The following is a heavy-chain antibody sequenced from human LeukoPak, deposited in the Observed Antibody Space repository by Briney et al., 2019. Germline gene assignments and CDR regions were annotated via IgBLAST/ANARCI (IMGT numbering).Heavy chain of an antibody. V-gene: IGHV3-11*01. CDR1: GFTFNDYY. CDR3: ATDGAGFDT. J-gene: IGHJ5*02. CDR2: INIGGTNT. Sequence: GRSLRLSCAASGFTFNDYYMSWIRQAPGKGLEWLSYINIGGTNTHYADSVKGRFTISRDNAKKSLHLEMNNLRAEDTAVYYCATDGAGFDTWGQGVLVTVSS.